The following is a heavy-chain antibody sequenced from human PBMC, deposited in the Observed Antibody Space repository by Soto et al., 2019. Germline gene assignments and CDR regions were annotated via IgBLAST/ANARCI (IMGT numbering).Heavy chain of an antibody. V-gene: IGHV3-48*01. J-gene: IGHJ6*02. CDR1: GFSFSSYS. CDR3: AREVPYYGMDV. CDR2: ISSGSSTI. Sequence: PGGSLRLSCAASGFSFSSYSMNWVRQAPGKGLEWVSYISSGSSTIYYADSVKGRFTISRDNAKNSLYLQMNSLRAEDTAVYYCAREVPYYGMDVWGQGTTVTVSS.